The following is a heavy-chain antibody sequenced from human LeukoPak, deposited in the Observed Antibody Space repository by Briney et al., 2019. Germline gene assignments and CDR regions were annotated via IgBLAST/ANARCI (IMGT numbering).Heavy chain of an antibody. V-gene: IGHV3-30*02. CDR2: IRYDGSNK. Sequence: PGGSLRLSCAASGFTFSSYGMHWVRQAPGKGLEWVAFIRYDGSNKYYADSVKGRFTISRDNSKNTLYLQMNSLRAEDTAVYYCAKVPGTTMAVDYFDYWGQGTLVTVSS. CDR3: AKVPGTTMAVDYFDY. CDR1: GFTFSSYG. D-gene: IGHD1-1*01. J-gene: IGHJ4*02.